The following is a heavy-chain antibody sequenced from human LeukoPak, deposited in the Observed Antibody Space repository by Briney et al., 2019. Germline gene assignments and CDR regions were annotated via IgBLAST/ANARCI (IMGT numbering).Heavy chain of an antibody. CDR3: AKGPHFGDYGSPFDY. V-gene: IGHV3-9*01. CDR2: ISWNSGSI. CDR1: GFTFDDYA. Sequence: GGSLRLSCAASGFTFDDYAMHWVRQAPGKSLEWVSGISWNSGSIGYADSVKGRFTISRDNAKNSLYLQMNSLRAEDTALYYCAKGPHFGDYGSPFDYWGQGTLVTVSS. J-gene: IGHJ4*02. D-gene: IGHD4-17*01.